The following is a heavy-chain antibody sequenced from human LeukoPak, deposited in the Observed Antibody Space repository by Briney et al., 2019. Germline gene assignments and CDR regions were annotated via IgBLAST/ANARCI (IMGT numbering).Heavy chain of an antibody. D-gene: IGHD3-10*01. CDR2: INHSGST. Sequence: SETLSLTCAVYGGSFSGYYWSWIRQPPGKGLEWIGEINHSGSTNYNPSLKSRVTISVDTSKNQFSLKLSSVTAADTAVYYCARGGLRALGAWGQGTLVTVSS. V-gene: IGHV4-34*01. CDR1: GGSFSGYY. CDR3: ARGGLRALGA. J-gene: IGHJ5*02.